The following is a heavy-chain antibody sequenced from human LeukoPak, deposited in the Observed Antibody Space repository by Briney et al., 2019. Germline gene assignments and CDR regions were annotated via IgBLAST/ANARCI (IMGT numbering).Heavy chain of an antibody. CDR3: ARATGTWGHDGFDI. CDR2: IIPIFGTA. D-gene: IGHD3-16*01. CDR1: GYTFTSYG. V-gene: IGHV1-69*13. J-gene: IGHJ3*02. Sequence: ASVKVSCKASGYTFTSYGISWVRQAPGQGLEWMGGIIPIFGTANYAQKFQGRVTITADESTSTAYMELSSLRSEDTAVYYCARATGTWGHDGFDIWGQGTMVTVSS.